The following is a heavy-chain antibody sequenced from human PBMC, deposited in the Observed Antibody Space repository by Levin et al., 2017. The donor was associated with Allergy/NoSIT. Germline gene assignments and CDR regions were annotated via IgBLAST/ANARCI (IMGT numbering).Heavy chain of an antibody. CDR3: ARVGSGASRDDTCDV. D-gene: IGHD6-19*01. CDR2: IGSTGSHI. V-gene: IGHV3-21*01. CDR1: GFTFSSYS. Sequence: GESLKISCAASGFTFSSYSMNWVRQAPGKGLEWVACIGSTGSHIYYADSMKGRFTISRDNAKNSLYLQMDSLRAEDTALYYCARVGSGASRDDTCDVWGQVTMVTVSS. J-gene: IGHJ3*01.